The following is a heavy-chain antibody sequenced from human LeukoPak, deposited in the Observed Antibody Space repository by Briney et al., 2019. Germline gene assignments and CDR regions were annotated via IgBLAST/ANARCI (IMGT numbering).Heavy chain of an antibody. Sequence: PSETLSLTCAVYGGSLGGDNWSWIRQPPGKGLEWIGEINHLESPNYNPSLKSRVTISVDTSKNQFSLKLSSVTAADTAVYYCARGSYGDYVRIDYWGQGTLVTVSS. D-gene: IGHD4-17*01. CDR1: GGSLGGDN. CDR3: ARGSYGDYVRIDY. CDR2: INHLESP. J-gene: IGHJ4*02. V-gene: IGHV4-34*01.